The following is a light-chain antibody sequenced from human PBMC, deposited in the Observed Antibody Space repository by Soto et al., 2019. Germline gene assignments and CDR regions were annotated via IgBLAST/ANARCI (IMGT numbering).Light chain of an antibody. CDR3: QQTYTTPYT. CDR1: QNIIKY. J-gene: IGKJ2*01. V-gene: IGKV1-39*01. CDR2: GAS. Sequence: DIQMTQSPSSLSASVGDRVTITCRTSQNIIKYLNWYQQKPGKAPKFLIYGASTLQTGVPSRFSGGGSGTDFTLTISSLQPEDFATDDCQQTYTTPYTFGQGTMLDIK.